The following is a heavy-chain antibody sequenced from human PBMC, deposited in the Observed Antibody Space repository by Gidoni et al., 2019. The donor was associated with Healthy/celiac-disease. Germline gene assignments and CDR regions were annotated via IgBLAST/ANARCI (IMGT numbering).Heavy chain of an antibody. D-gene: IGHD5-12*01. CDR3: ARPKYSGYDFGY. CDR2: ITTGNGNT. Sequence: QVQLVQSGAEVKKPGASVKVSCKASGYNFTSYSMPWFRQAPGQSLEWMGWITTGNGNTKYSQKFQGRVTITRDTSASTAYMELSSLRSEDTAVYYCARPKYSGYDFGYWGQGTLVTVSS. CDR1: GYNFTSYS. J-gene: IGHJ4*02. V-gene: IGHV1-3*04.